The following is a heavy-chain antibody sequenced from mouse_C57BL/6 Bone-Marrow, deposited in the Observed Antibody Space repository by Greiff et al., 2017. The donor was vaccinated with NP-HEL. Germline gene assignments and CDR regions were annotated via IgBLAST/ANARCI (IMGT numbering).Heavy chain of an antibody. J-gene: IGHJ2*01. D-gene: IGHD2-3*01. CDR2: INPSSGYT. Sequence: VQVVESGAELARPGASVKMSCKASGYTFTSYTMHWVKQRPGQGLEWIGYINPSSGYTKYNQKFKDKATLTADKSSSTAYMQLSSLTSEDSAVYYCARFDGYYFDYWGQGTTLTVSS. CDR1: GYTFTSYT. CDR3: ARFDGYYFDY. V-gene: IGHV1-4*01.